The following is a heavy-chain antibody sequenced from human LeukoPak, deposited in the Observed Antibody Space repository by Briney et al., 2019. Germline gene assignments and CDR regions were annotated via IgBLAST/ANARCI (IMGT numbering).Heavy chain of an antibody. CDR3: ARDREYKYDDY. Sequence: GGSLRLSCAASGFTFNSHNMNWVRQAPGKGLEWVLYISSGSSSIYYADSVKGRFTMSRDNAKNTLYLQMNSLRAEDTAVYYCARDREYKYDDYWGQGTLVTVSS. D-gene: IGHD1-1*01. J-gene: IGHJ4*02. CDR1: GFTFNSHN. CDR2: ISSGSSSI. V-gene: IGHV3-48*04.